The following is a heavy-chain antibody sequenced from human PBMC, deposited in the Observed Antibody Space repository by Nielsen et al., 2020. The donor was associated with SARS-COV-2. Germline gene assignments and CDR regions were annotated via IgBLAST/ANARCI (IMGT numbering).Heavy chain of an antibody. V-gene: IGHV3-23*01. Sequence: GESLKISCAASGFTFSSYAMSWVRQAPGKGLEWVSGTGTSDVYTYYSDSVKGRSTISRDNSKNTLYLQMNSLRAEDTAVYYCAKGSSSSRPYYFDYWGQGALVTVSS. D-gene: IGHD6-13*01. CDR1: GFTFSSYA. J-gene: IGHJ4*02. CDR2: TGTSDVYT. CDR3: AKGSSSSRPYYFDY.